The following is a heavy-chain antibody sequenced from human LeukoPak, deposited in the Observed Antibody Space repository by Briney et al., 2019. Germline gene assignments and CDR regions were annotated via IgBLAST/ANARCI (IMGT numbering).Heavy chain of an antibody. CDR1: GYSFTSHW. D-gene: IGHD4-11*01. CDR2: IYPGDSNT. CDR3: ARHNGYSNYHYVMDV. V-gene: IGHV5-51*01. J-gene: IGHJ6*02. Sequence: GESLKISCKGFGYSFTSHWIGWVRQMPGKGLEWMGIIYPGDSNTRYSPSFQGQVTISADKSTAYLQWTSLKASDTAMYYCARHNGYSNYHYVMDVWGQGTTVTVSS.